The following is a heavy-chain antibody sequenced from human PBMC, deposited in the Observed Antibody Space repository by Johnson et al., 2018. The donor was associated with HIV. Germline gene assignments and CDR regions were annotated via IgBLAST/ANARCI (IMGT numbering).Heavy chain of an antibody. V-gene: IGHV3-66*01. Sequence: VQLVESGGGLVKPGGSLKLSCAVSGFTFSDHYMSWIRQTPGKGLQWVSVIYSGDSTYYADSVKGRFTISRDNSKNTLYLQMNRLRAEDTAVYYCARDESSRRQVTGNDAFDIWGQGTMVTVSS. J-gene: IGHJ3*02. CDR3: ARDESSRRQVTGNDAFDI. CDR1: GFTFSDHY. D-gene: IGHD6-19*01. CDR2: IYSGDST.